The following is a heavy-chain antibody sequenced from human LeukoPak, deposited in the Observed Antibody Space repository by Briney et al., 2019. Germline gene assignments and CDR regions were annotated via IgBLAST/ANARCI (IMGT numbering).Heavy chain of an antibody. CDR1: GGSFSGYY. CDR3: ARVSESIFGVVIIHERAFDY. V-gene: IGHV4-34*01. Sequence: SETLSLTCAVYGGSFSGYYWSWIRQPPGKGLEWIGEINHSGSTNYNPSLKSRVTISVDTSKNQSSLKLSSVTAADTAVYYCARVSESIFGVVIIHERAFDYWGQGTLVTVSS. D-gene: IGHD3-3*01. J-gene: IGHJ4*02. CDR2: INHSGST.